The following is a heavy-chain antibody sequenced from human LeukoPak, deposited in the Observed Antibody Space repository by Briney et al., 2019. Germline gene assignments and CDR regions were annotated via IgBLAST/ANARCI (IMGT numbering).Heavy chain of an antibody. CDR2: FDPEDGET. J-gene: IGHJ6*03. Sequence: AASVKVSCKVSGYTHTELSMHWVRQAPGKGLEWMGGFDPEDGETIYAQKFQGRVTMTEDTSTDTAYTELSSLRSEDTAVYYCATANGDYESGYYYYYMDVWGKGTTVTVSS. V-gene: IGHV1-24*01. CDR1: GYTHTELS. CDR3: ATANGDYESGYYYYYMDV. D-gene: IGHD4-17*01.